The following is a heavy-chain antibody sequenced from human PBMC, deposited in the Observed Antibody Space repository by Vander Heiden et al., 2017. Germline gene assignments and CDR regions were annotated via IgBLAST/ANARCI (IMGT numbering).Heavy chain of an antibody. CDR2: IRSKAYGGTT. V-gene: IGHV3-49*03. CDR3: TNPGMYINYSADDDYSYGMDF. D-gene: IGHD4-4*01. CDR1: GFTFGDYA. Sequence: CTASGFTFGDYAMRGFRQAPGKGLEWVGFIRSKAYGGTTEYAASVKGRFTISRDDSKSIAYLQMNSLKTEDTAVYYCTNPGMYINYSADDDYSYGMDFWGQVTTVTVSS. J-gene: IGHJ6*02.